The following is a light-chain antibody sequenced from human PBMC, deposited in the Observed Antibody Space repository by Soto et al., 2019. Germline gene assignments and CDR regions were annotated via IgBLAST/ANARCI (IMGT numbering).Light chain of an antibody. CDR3: CSYAGSSPYV. CDR1: SSDVGSYNL. Sequence: QSVLTQPASGSGSPGQSITISCTGTSSDVGSYNLVSWYQQHPGKAPKLMIYEVSKRPSGVSNRFSGAKSVHTASLTISGIQAEDEADYYCCSYAGSSPYVFGPGTKLTVL. CDR2: EVS. V-gene: IGLV2-23*02. J-gene: IGLJ1*01.